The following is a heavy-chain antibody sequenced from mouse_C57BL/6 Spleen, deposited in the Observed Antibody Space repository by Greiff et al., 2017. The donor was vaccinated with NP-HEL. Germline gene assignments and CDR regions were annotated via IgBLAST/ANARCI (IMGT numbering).Heavy chain of an antibody. CDR2: ISYDGSN. V-gene: IGHV3-6*01. CDR1: GYSITSGYY. J-gene: IGHJ1*03. D-gene: IGHD1-1*01. Sequence: EVQLQESGPGLVKPSQSLSLTCSVTGYSITSGYYWNWLRQFPGNKLEWMGYISYDGSNNYNPSLKNRISITRDTSKNQFFLKLNSVTTEDTATYYCARGNYGSTGYFDVWGTGTTVTVSS. CDR3: ARGNYGSTGYFDV.